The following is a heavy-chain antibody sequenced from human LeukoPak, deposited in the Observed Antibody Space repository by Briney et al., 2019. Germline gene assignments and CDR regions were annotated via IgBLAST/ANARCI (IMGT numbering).Heavy chain of an antibody. J-gene: IGHJ4*02. Sequence: GGSLRLSCAASGFIFSDYIMGWVRQAPGKGLEWVSSITTSRDPCHADSVKGRFTVSRDNAKSSVYLQMDSLRADDTAVYYCARDSYCPNDVCYDYWGQGVLVTVS. V-gene: IGHV3-69-1*01. CDR2: ITTSRDP. CDR1: GFIFSDYI. CDR3: ARDSYCPNDVCYDY. D-gene: IGHD2-8*01.